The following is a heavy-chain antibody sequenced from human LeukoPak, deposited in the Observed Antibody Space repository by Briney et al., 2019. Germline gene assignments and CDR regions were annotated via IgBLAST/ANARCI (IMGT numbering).Heavy chain of an antibody. CDR3: ARDSSPYCGDDCYFDAFDL. CDR2: INRDGSKN. D-gene: IGHD2-21*02. V-gene: IGHV3-7*03. CDR1: EFTFGSYW. Sequence: GGSLRLSCAASEFTFGSYWMTWVRQAPGKGLEWVANINRDGSKNHFVDSVKGRFTISRDNAKNFLYLQMDSLRAEDTAVYFCARDSSPYCGDDCYFDAFDLWGQGTMVTVSS. J-gene: IGHJ3*01.